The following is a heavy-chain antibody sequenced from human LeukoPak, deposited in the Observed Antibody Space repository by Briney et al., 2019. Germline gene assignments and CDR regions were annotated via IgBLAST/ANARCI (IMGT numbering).Heavy chain of an antibody. D-gene: IGHD6-19*01. J-gene: IGHJ6*02. CDR2: IYYNGST. Sequence: PSQTLSLTCSVSGGSISSGNYYWSWIRQPPGKGLEWIGNIYYNGSTFYNPSLKSRLTTSVDTSKNQFSLKLSSVTAADTAVYCCGRAGWTSGWDSYSYGMDVWGQGTTVTVSS. CDR3: GRAGWTSGWDSYSYGMDV. CDR1: GGSISSGNYY. V-gene: IGHV4-30-4*01.